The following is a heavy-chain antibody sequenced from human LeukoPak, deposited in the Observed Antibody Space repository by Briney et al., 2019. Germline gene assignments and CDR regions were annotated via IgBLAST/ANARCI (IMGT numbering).Heavy chain of an antibody. Sequence: SETLSLTCTVAGGSISSGRYYWSWIREPAVKGLEWIERIYTSGSTNYNPSLKSRVTISVDTSKNQFSLKVSSVTAADTAVYYCARVASIAAAGTYYYYYMDVWGKGTTVTISS. CDR3: ARVASIAAAGTYYYYYMDV. V-gene: IGHV4-61*02. D-gene: IGHD6-13*01. CDR1: GGSISSGRYY. J-gene: IGHJ6*03. CDR2: IYTSGST.